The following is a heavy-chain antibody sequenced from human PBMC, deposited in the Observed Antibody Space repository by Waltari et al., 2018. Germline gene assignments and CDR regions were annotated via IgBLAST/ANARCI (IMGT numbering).Heavy chain of an antibody. D-gene: IGHD6-19*01. J-gene: IGHJ4*02. Sequence: VQLQESGPGLVKPSETLSLTCAVFGHSIRSEYFWGWIRQPPGKGLEWIGTTHHDGTTFYSPSLQNRITISRDTSNNQFSLRLRSMTAADTAVYYCAAVAWHYSVRIDYWGQGTLVTVSS. CDR1: GHSIRSEYF. CDR2: THHDGTT. CDR3: AAVAWHYSVRIDY. V-gene: IGHV4-38-2*01.